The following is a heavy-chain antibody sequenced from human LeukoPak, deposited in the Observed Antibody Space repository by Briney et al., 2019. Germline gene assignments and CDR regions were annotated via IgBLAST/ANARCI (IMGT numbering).Heavy chain of an antibody. J-gene: IGHJ3*02. Sequence: ASVKVSCKVSGYTLTELSMHWVRQAPGKGLECMGGFDPEDGETIYAQKFQGRVAMTEDTSTDTAYMELSSLRSEDTAVYYCATSSGTGTHDAFDIWGQGTMVTVSS. CDR2: FDPEDGET. D-gene: IGHD3/OR15-3a*01. V-gene: IGHV1-24*01. CDR3: ATSSGTGTHDAFDI. CDR1: GYTLTELS.